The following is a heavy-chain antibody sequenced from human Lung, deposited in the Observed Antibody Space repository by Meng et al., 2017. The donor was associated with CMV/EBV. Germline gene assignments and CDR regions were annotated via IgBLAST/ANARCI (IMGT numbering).Heavy chain of an antibody. CDR1: GFSLSNYW. J-gene: IGHJ4*02. Sequence: GESXKISCVASGFSLSNYWMTWVRQAPGKALEWVANINQDGSQSYYVDSVRGRFTITRDNGGNSLYLQMNSLGGDDTAVYYCARDLTRAGLYYFDYWGQGXLVTVSS. D-gene: IGHD6-13*01. CDR2: INQDGSQS. CDR3: ARDLTRAGLYYFDY. V-gene: IGHV3-7*01.